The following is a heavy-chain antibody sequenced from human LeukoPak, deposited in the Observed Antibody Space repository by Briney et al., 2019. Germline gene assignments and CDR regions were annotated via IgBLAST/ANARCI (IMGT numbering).Heavy chain of an antibody. CDR3: ARKVIWFGNDAFDI. Sequence: SETLSLTCTVSGGSISSRGYYWAWIRQSPGKGLEWIGNIYYTGSADYNPSLKSRVTMSVDTSKNDFSLRLSSVTAADTAVYYCARKVIWFGNDAFDIWGQGTKVSVS. D-gene: IGHD3-10*01. V-gene: IGHV4-39*02. CDR1: GGSISSRGYY. CDR2: IYYTGSA. J-gene: IGHJ3*02.